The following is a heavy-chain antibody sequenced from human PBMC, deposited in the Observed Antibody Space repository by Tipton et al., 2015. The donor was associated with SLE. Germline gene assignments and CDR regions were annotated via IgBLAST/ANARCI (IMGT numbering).Heavy chain of an antibody. V-gene: IGHV4-34*01. CDR3: ARFTAQYGGYLDY. J-gene: IGHJ4*02. Sequence: TLSLTCAVYGGSFSGYYWSWIRQPPGKGLEWIGEINHSVSTNHNPSLKSRVTISVDTSKNQFSLKLSSVTAADTALYYCARFTAQYGGYLDYWGQGTLVTVSS. D-gene: IGHD4/OR15-4a*01. CDR2: INHSVST. CDR1: GGSFSGYY.